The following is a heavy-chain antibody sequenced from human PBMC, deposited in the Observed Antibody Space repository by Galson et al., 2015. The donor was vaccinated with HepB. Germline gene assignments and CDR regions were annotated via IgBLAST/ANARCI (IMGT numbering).Heavy chain of an antibody. D-gene: IGHD6-19*01. Sequence: SVKVSCKVSGYTLTELSMHWVRQAPGKGLEWMGGFDPEDGETIYAQKFQGRVTMTEDTSTDTAYMELSSLRSEDTAVYYCATAFIAVAGIGKVDYWGQGTLVTVSS. CDR3: ATAFIAVAGIGKVDY. CDR1: GYTLTELS. J-gene: IGHJ4*02. V-gene: IGHV1-24*01. CDR2: FDPEDGET.